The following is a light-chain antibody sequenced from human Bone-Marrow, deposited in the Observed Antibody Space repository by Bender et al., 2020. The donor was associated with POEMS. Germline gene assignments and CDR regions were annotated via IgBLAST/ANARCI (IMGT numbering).Light chain of an antibody. CDR3: SSYAGTNNLL. Sequence: SYDLTQPPSVSVSSGQIVNITCSGDKLGYKYVGWYQQKPGQSPVLVIYEDTKQPSGVPDRFSGSKSGNTASLTVSGLQAEDEADYYCSSYAGTNNLLFGGGTKLTVL. V-gene: IGLV3-1*01. CDR1: KLGYKY. J-gene: IGLJ2*01. CDR2: EDT.